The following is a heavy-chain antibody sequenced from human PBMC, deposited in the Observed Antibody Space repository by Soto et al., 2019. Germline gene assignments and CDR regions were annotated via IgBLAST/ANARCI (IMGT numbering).Heavy chain of an antibody. CDR1: GFTVSSNY. V-gene: IGHV3-53*01. Sequence: LRLSCAASGFTVSSNYMSWVRQAPGKGLEWVSVIYSGGSTYYADSVKGRFTISRDNSKNTLYLQMNSLRAEDTAVYYCAREYGGNSKYYYGMDVWGQGTTVTVSS. J-gene: IGHJ6*02. D-gene: IGHD2-21*02. CDR2: IYSGGST. CDR3: AREYGGNSKYYYGMDV.